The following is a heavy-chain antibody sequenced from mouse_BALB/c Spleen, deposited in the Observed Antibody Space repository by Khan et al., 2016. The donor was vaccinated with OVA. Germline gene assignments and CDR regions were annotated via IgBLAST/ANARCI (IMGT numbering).Heavy chain of an antibody. Sequence: QVQLKQSGAELARPGASVKMSCKASGYTFTSYTIHWIKLRPGQGMEWLGFINPSNGYTNYNQKFKDKATLTADKSSTTVYMQLSSLTSDDSAVYNCVRDGAYHRNDGWFAYWGQGTLVTVSA. CDR1: GYTFTSYT. J-gene: IGHJ3*01. V-gene: IGHV1-4*01. CDR2: INPSNGYT. CDR3: VRDGAYHRNDGWFAY. D-gene: IGHD2-14*01.